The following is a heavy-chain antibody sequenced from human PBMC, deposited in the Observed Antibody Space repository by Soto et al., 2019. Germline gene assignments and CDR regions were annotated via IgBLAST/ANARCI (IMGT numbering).Heavy chain of an antibody. D-gene: IGHD3-22*01. V-gene: IGHV1-69*01. CDR2: IIPIFAIT. CDR1: GGTFRSFS. CDR3: ARPDEGGYSSNHHYYYALDV. Sequence: QVQLVQSGAEVKKPGSWVKVSCKASGGTFRSFSITWVRQAPGQGLEWMGGIIPIFAITNYAQKFQGRVTITADESTSTAYMERSSLGSDDTAVYYCARPDEGGYSSNHHYYYALDVWGQGTTVTV. J-gene: IGHJ6*02.